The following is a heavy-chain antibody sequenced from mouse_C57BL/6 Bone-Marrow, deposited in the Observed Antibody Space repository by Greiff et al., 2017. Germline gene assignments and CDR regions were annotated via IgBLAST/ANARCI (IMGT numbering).Heavy chain of an antibody. Sequence: QVQLQQSGAELARPGASVKLSCKASGYTFTSYGISWVKQRTGQGLEWIGEIYPRSGNTYYNEKFKGKATLTADKSSSTAYMELRSLTSEDSAVYFWAREGAAQALFLYAMDYWGQGTSVTVSS. V-gene: IGHV1-81*01. J-gene: IGHJ4*01. CDR2: IYPRSGNT. CDR3: AREGAAQALFLYAMDY. D-gene: IGHD3-2*02. CDR1: GYTFTSYG.